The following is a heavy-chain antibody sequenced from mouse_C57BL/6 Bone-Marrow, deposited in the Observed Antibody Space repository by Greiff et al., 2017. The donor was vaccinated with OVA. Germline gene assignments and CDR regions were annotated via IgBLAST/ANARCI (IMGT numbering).Heavy chain of an antibody. CDR3: ARYWDVYCAMDY. Sequence: VKLVESGPGLVQPSQSLSITCTASGFSLTSYGVHWVRQSPGKGLEWLGVIWSGGSKDYNAAFMSRMSTTKDNSKRQVFFKMNSLQADDTAVYCGARYWDVYCAMDYWGQGTSVTVSS. CDR2: IWSGGSK. D-gene: IGHD4-1*01. CDR1: GFSLTSYG. V-gene: IGHV2-5*01. J-gene: IGHJ4*01.